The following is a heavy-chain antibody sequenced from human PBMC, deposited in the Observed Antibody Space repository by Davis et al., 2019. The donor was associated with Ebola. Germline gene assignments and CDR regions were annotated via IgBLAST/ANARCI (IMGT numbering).Heavy chain of an antibody. Sequence: AASVKVSCKASGGTFSSYTISWVRQAPGQGLEWMGIINPSGGSTSYAQKFQGRVTMTRDTSTSTVYMELSSLGSEDTAVYYCARSTIFGVVPNHWGQGTLVTVSS. CDR2: INPSGGST. V-gene: IGHV1-46*01. CDR1: GGTFSSYT. CDR3: ARSTIFGVVPNH. D-gene: IGHD3-3*01. J-gene: IGHJ5*02.